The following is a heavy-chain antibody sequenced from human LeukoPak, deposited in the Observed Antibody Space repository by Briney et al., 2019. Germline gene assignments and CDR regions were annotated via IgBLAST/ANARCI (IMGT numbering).Heavy chain of an antibody. V-gene: IGHV1-2*02. CDR2: INPNSGGT. Sequence: ASVKVSRKASGYTFTGYYMHWVRQAPGQGLEWMGWINPNSGGTNYAQKFQGRVTMTRDTSISTAYMELSRLRSDDTAVYYCARGGGYCSSTSCYFAWFDPWGQGTLVTVSS. J-gene: IGHJ5*02. D-gene: IGHD2-2*01. CDR3: ARGGGYCSSTSCYFAWFDP. CDR1: GYTFTGYY.